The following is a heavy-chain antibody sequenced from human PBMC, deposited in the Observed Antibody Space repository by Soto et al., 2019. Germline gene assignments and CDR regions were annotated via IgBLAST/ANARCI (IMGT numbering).Heavy chain of an antibody. J-gene: IGHJ6*02. V-gene: IGHV5-51*01. CDR1: GYSFTSYW. CDR2: MYPGDSDT. Sequence: GESLKISCKGSGYSFTSYWIGWVRQMPGKGLEWMGIMYPGDSDTRYSPSFPGQVTIAADKSISTAYLQWSSLKASDTAMYYCARTEGIAAPVTGMDVWGQGTTVTVSS. CDR3: ARTEGIAAPVTGMDV. D-gene: IGHD6-13*01.